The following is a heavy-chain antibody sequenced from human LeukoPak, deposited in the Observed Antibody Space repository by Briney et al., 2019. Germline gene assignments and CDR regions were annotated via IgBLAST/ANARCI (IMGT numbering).Heavy chain of an antibody. V-gene: IGHV3-11*04. CDR3: AREDYDSSGYYSY. D-gene: IGHD3-22*01. CDR2: ISSSGSTI. Sequence: GGSLRLSCAASGFTFSDYYMSWIRQAPGKGLEWVSYISSSGSTIYYADSVKGRSTISRDNAKNSLYLQMNSLRAEDTAVYYCAREDYDSSGYYSYWGQGTLVTVSS. CDR1: GFTFSDYY. J-gene: IGHJ4*02.